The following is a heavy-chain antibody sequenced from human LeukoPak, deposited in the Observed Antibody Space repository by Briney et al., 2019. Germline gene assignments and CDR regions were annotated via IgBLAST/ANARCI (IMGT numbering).Heavy chain of an antibody. CDR1: GFTFSSYA. V-gene: IGHV3-7*01. CDR2: IKQDGSDK. CDR3: AAGTRSGAFDI. J-gene: IGHJ3*02. Sequence: PGGSLRLSCAASGFTFSSYAMSWVRQAPGKGLEWVARIKQDGSDKYYVDSVKGRFTIARDNAKNSLFLQMNSLRAEDTAVYYCAAGTRSGAFDIWGQGTMVTVSS. D-gene: IGHD6-13*01.